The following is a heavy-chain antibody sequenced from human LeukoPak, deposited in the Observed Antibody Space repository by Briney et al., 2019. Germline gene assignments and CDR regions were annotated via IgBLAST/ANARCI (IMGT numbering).Heavy chain of an antibody. J-gene: IGHJ5*02. CDR3: AREERDDTISRDNWFDP. Sequence: ASVKVSCKASGYTFTSYYMHWVRQAPGQGLEWMGWINPNSGGTNYAQKFQGRVTMTRDTSISTAYMELSRLRSDDTAVYYCAREERDDTISRDNWFDPWGQGTLVTVSS. V-gene: IGHV1-2*02. D-gene: IGHD3-10*01. CDR1: GYTFTSYY. CDR2: INPNSGGT.